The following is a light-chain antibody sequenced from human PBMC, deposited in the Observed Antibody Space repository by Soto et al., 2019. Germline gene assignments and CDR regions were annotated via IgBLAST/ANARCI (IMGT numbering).Light chain of an antibody. J-gene: IGKJ1*01. CDR3: QQYGSSPRT. CDR1: QGVSSRH. V-gene: IGKV3-20*01. CDR2: DAS. Sequence: EIVLTQSPGTLSLSPGDTATLSCRASQGVSSRHLAWYQQRRGQAPRLLMYDASSRATGISDRFSGSGSGTDFTLTISRLEPEDFSVYYCQQYGSSPRTFGQGTKVDIK.